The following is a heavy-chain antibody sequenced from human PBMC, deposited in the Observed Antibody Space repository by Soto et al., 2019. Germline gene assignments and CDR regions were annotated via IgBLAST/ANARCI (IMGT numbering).Heavy chain of an antibody. D-gene: IGHD2-21*02. CDR3: ARGPRYCAGDRDF. CDR2: IDHGGTT. V-gene: IGHV4-34*01. CDR1: GGSFSGYH. J-gene: IGHJ4*02. Sequence: PSETLSLTCAMYGGSFSGYHWAWVRQPPGKGLEWIGEIDHGGTTDSNPSLKSRVTMTIDRSKNEISLKLTSVTAADTAVYFCARGPRYCAGDRDFWGQGTLVTVSS.